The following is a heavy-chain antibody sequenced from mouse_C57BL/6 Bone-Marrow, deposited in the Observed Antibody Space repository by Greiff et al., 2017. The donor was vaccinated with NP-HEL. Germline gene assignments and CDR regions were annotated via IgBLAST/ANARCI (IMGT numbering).Heavy chain of an antibody. CDR1: GFTFSSYA. D-gene: IGHD1-2*01. CDR2: ISDGGSYT. Sequence: EVMLVESGGGLVKPGGSLKLSCAASGFTFSSYAMSWVRQTPEKRLEWVATISDGGSYTYYPDNVKGRFTISRDNAKNNLYLQMSHLKSEDTAMYYCAREDGLDYWGQGTTLTVSS. CDR3: AREDGLDY. V-gene: IGHV5-4*01. J-gene: IGHJ2*01.